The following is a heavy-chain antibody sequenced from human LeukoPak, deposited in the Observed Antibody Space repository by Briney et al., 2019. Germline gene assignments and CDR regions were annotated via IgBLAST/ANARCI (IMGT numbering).Heavy chain of an antibody. CDR1: GFVSSNY. Sequence: GGSLRLSCTASGFVSSNYMSWVRQTPGKGLEWVSVIYSGGITYYADSVKGRFTVSRDNSKNTVYLEMNSLRAEDTAVYYCARPSRAVAGTLDYGGQGPLVTFSP. CDR2: IYSGGIT. CDR3: ARPSRAVAGTLDY. D-gene: IGHD6-19*01. V-gene: IGHV3-66*04. J-gene: IGHJ4*02.